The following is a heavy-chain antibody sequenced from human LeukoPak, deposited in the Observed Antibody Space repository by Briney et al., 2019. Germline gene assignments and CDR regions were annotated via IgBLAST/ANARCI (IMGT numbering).Heavy chain of an antibody. CDR3: ARERRFCTSTSCYCFFDY. CDR1: GFPFSDYA. Sequence: PGGSLRLSCAVSGFPFSDYAMHWVRQAPGKGLEYVSAISHNGGSTYYAHSVKGRFTISRDNSKNTLYLQLGSLRDEDMAVYYCARERRFCTSTSCYCFFDYWGQGTLVTVSS. J-gene: IGHJ4*02. D-gene: IGHD2-2*01. CDR2: ISHNGGST. V-gene: IGHV3-64*01.